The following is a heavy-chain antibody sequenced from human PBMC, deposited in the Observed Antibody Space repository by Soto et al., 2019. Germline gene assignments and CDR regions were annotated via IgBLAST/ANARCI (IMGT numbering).Heavy chain of an antibody. CDR1: GDSFSSYV. V-gene: IGHV3-23*01. Sequence: GGSLRLSCVVSGDSFSSYVMNWVRQAPGKGLEWVSGVTGSGVSTWYADSVKGRFTISRDNSKNTLFLQMSSLRAEDTAVYYCAKVFYYYDSSGYYYFDYWGQGTLVTVSS. D-gene: IGHD3-22*01. J-gene: IGHJ4*02. CDR2: VTGSGVST. CDR3: AKVFYYYDSSGYYYFDY.